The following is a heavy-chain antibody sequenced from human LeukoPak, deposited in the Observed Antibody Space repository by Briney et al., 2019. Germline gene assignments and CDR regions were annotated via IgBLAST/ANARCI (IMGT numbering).Heavy chain of an antibody. D-gene: IGHD3-22*01. V-gene: IGHV4-59*01. CDR2: IYYSGST. CDR1: GGSISSYY. J-gene: IGHJ3*02. Sequence: SSETLSLTCTVSGGSISSYYWSWIRQPPGKGLEWIGYIYYSGSTNYNPSLKSRVTISVDTSKNQFSLKLSSVTAADTAVYYCAREGYYDSSGQYDALDIWGQGTMVTVSS. CDR3: AREGYYDSSGQYDALDI.